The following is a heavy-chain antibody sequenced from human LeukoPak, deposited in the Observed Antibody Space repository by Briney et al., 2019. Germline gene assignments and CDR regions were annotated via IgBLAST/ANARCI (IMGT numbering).Heavy chain of an antibody. CDR2: ISSSSYI. J-gene: IGHJ4*02. V-gene: IGHV3-21*01. CDR3: ARLVPAAIIDY. CDR1: GFTFSSYS. D-gene: IGHD2-2*01. Sequence: GGSLRLSCAASGFTFSSYSMNWVRQAPGKGLEWVSSISSSSYIYYAGSVKGRFTISRDNAKNSLYLQMNSLRAEDTAVYYCARLVPAAIIDYWGQGTLVTVSS.